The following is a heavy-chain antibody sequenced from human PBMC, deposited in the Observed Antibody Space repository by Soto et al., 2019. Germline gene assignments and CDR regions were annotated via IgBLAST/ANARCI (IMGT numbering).Heavy chain of an antibody. Sequence: SETLSLTCTVSGGSISSGDYYWSWIRQPPGKGLEWIGYIYYSGSTYYNPSLKSRVTISVDTSKNQFSLKLSSVTAADTAVYYCASSGYCSGGSCYRVVPPSHYYGMDVWGQGTTVTVSS. J-gene: IGHJ6*02. D-gene: IGHD2-15*01. V-gene: IGHV4-30-4*01. CDR2: IYYSGST. CDR3: ASSGYCSGGSCYRVVPPSHYYGMDV. CDR1: GGSISSGDYY.